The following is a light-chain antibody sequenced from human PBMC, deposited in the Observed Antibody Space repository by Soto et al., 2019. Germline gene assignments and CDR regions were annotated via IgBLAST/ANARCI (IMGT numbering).Light chain of an antibody. Sequence: IQMTQSPSSLSASVGDRVTITCQASHDIRKYLNWYQQRPGKAPKVLIYGASNLQSGVPSRFSGSASGTDFTLTISSLHPEDFATYYCLQDYTYPWTFGQGTKVDIK. J-gene: IGKJ1*01. V-gene: IGKV1-6*01. CDR3: LQDYTYPWT. CDR1: HDIRKY. CDR2: GAS.